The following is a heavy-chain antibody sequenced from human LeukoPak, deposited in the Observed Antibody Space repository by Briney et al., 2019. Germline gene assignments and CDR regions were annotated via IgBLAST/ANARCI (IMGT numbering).Heavy chain of an antibody. J-gene: IGHJ4*02. Sequence: SETLSLTCTVSGGSFSSGSYYWNWIRQPAGMGLEWLGRIYSSGNANYNPSLKSRVTMSVDTSKNQFSLELTSVTAADTAVYYCASNTGTVFDYWGQGALVTVSS. CDR1: GGSFSSGSYY. CDR2: IYSSGNA. D-gene: IGHD7-27*01. V-gene: IGHV4-61*02. CDR3: ASNTGTVFDY.